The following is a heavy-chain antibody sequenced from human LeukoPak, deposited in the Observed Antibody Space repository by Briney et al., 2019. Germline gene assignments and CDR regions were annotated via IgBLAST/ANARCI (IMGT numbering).Heavy chain of an antibody. CDR1: GFTFSRYS. CDR2: ISSSSSYI. CDR3: ASGPGYDFWSGSSPYWLDP. V-gene: IGHV3-21*01. J-gene: IGHJ5*02. D-gene: IGHD3-3*01. Sequence: GGSLRLSCAASGFTFSRYSMNWVRQAPGKGLEWVSSISSSSSYIYYADSVKGRFTISRENAKNSLYLQMHSLRAEDTAVYYCASGPGYDFWSGSSPYWLDPWGQGTLVTVSS.